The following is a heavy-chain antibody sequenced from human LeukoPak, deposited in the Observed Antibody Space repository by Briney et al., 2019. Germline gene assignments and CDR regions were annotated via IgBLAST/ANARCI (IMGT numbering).Heavy chain of an antibody. CDR2: IYYSGST. CDR1: GDSIGSYY. Sequence: PSETLSLTCSVSGDSIGSYYWTWIRQSPGNGLEGIGYIYYSGSTNYCPSLKSRVTISVDTSNNQFSLQLRSVTAADTAIYYCARGRARDGSYPWLDSWGQGTLVTVSS. J-gene: IGHJ5*01. CDR3: ARGRARDGSYPWLDS. V-gene: IGHV4-59*01. D-gene: IGHD3-16*02.